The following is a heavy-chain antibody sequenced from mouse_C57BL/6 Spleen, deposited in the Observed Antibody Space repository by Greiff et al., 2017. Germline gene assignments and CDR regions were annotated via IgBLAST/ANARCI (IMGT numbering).Heavy chain of an antibody. CDR1: GYSFTSYY. V-gene: IGHV1-66*01. CDR2: IYPGSGNT. J-gene: IGHJ4*01. CDR3: AGGNAMDY. Sequence: CGPELVKPGASVKISCKASGYSFTSYYIHWVKQRPGQGLEWIGWIYPGSGNTKYNEKFKGKATLTADTSSSTAYMQRSSLTSEDSAVYYCAGGNAMDYWGQGTSVTVSS.